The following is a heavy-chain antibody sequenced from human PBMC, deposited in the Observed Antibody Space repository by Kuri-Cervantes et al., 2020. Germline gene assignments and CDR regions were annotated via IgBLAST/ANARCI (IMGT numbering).Heavy chain of an antibody. D-gene: IGHD3-3*01. J-gene: IGHJ4*02. V-gene: IGHV4-59*01. CDR1: GVTISSYY. CDR2: IYYSGST. CDR3: ARTGLPSHLFWRGYFFDY. Sequence: SETLSLTCTVSGVTISSYYWSWIRQPPGKGLEWIGYIYYSGSTNYNPSLKSRVTISLDTSTNQFSLRLSSVPAADTAGYYCARTGLPSHLFWRGYFFDYWGQGTLVTVSS.